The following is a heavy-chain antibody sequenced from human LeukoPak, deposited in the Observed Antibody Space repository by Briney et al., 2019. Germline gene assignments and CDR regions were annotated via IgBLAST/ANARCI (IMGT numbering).Heavy chain of an antibody. CDR1: GGSISNYY. D-gene: IGHD1-26*01. Sequence: SETLSLTCRVSGGSISNYYWSWIRQPPGKGLEWIGYSYYSGSTNYSPSLKSRVTISVDTSKKQFSLKLRSVTAADTAVYYCARDIGGSYYFHYWGQGTLVTVSS. CDR2: SYYSGST. J-gene: IGHJ4*02. CDR3: ARDIGGSYYFHY. V-gene: IGHV4-59*01.